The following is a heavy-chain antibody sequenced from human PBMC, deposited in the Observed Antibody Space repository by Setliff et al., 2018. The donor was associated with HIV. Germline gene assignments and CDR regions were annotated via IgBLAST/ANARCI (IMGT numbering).Heavy chain of an antibody. CDR1: GGSISSNNYY. CDR2: IYYSGST. Sequence: PSETLSLTCTVSGGSISSNNYYWGWIRQPPGKGLEWIGSIYYSGSTYYNPSLKSRVTISVDTSKNHFSLKLRSVTAADTAVYYCARRKGGYGLDVWGQGTTVTVSS. V-gene: IGHV4-39*01. CDR3: ARRKGGYGLDV. J-gene: IGHJ6*02. D-gene: IGHD3-16*01.